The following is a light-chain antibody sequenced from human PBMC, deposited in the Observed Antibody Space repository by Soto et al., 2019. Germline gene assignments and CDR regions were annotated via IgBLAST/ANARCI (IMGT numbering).Light chain of an antibody. V-gene: IGLV2-14*01. Sequence: QSVLTQPASVSGSPGQSITISCTGTSSDVGDYNYVSWYQQHPGKAPKLMLYDVSNRPSGISNRFSGSKSGNTASLTISGLQAEDEADYYCSSYTISSTLFGTGTKLTVL. CDR1: SSDVGDYNY. CDR2: DVS. CDR3: SSYTISSTL. J-gene: IGLJ1*01.